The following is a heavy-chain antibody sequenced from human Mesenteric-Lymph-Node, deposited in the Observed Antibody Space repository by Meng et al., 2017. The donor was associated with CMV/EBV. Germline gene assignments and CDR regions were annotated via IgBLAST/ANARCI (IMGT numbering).Heavy chain of an antibody. CDR1: GCSISSGAYH. Sequence: QMQLQESGPGLVKPSQTLSLTCLVSGCSISSGAYHWSWIQQPAVKGLEWIGHMFTSGSANYNPSLQSRVTMSTDMSKNQFSLNQSSVSAAHTPVFGSEMYMAGSNGIGARGQGILVTVSS. V-gene: IGHV4-61*02. CDR3: EMYMAGSNGIGA. CDR2: MFTSGSA. J-gene: IGHJ4*02. D-gene: IGHD5-18*01.